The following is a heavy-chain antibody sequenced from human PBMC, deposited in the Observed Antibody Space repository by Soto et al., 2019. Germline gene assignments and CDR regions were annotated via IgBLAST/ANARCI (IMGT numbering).Heavy chain of an antibody. J-gene: IGHJ4*02. Sequence: SETLSLTCAVSGYSISSGYYWGWIRQPPGKGLEWIGSIYHSGSTYYNPSLKSRVTISVDTSKNQFSLKLSSVTAADTAVYYCAREGSWYNWNQAPDYWGPGTLVTVSS. CDR1: GYSISSGYY. V-gene: IGHV4-38-2*02. CDR2: IYHSGST. CDR3: AREGSWYNWNQAPDY. D-gene: IGHD1-20*01.